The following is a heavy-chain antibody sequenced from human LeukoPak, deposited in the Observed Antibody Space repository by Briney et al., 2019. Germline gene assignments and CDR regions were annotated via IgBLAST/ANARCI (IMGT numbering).Heavy chain of an antibody. J-gene: IGHJ6*02. CDR2: ISSSSSYI. Sequence: GGSLRLSCGASGFTFSSYSINWVRQAPGKGLEWVSSISSSSSYIYYADSVKGRFTISRDNAKNSLYLQMNSLRAEDTAVYYCARSGAYCSRGSCYSVRSYYYYGMDVWGQVTTVTVSS. CDR3: ARSGAYCSRGSCYSVRSYYYYGMDV. D-gene: IGHD2-15*01. CDR1: GFTFSSYS. V-gene: IGHV3-21*01.